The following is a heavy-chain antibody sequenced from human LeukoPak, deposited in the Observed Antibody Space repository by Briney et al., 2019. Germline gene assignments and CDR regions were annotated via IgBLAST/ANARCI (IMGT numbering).Heavy chain of an antibody. V-gene: IGHV3-53*01. CDR3: ARVFRPSLTVFIIRGAFDI. Sequence: GGSLRLSCAASGFTVSSNYMSWVRQAPGKGLEWVSVIYSGGSTYYADSVKGRFTISRDNSKNTLYLQMNSLRAEDTAVYYCARVFRPSLTVFIIRGAFDIWGQGTMVTVSS. J-gene: IGHJ3*02. CDR1: GFTVSSNY. D-gene: IGHD3-3*01. CDR2: IYSGGST.